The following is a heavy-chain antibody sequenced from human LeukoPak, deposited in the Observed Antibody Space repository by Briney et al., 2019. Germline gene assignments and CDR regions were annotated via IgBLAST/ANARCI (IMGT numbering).Heavy chain of an antibody. Sequence: GASVKVSCKASGYTFTGYYMHWVRQAPGQGLEWMGWINPNSGGTNYAQKFQGRVTMTRDTSISTAYMELSSLRADDTAIYYCASRSGSRNYYRDYWGQGTLVTVSS. J-gene: IGHJ4*02. CDR1: GYTFTGYY. CDR3: ASRSGSRNYYRDY. D-gene: IGHD3-10*01. V-gene: IGHV1-2*02. CDR2: INPNSGGT.